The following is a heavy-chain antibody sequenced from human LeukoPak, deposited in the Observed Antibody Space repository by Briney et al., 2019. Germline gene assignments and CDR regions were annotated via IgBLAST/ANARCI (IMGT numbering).Heavy chain of an antibody. CDR1: GGSISSGGYS. Sequence: PSETLSLTCAVSGGSISSGGYSWSWIRQPPGKGLEWIGYIYHSGSTYYNPSLKSRVTISVDTSKNQFSLKLSSVTAADTAVYYCARFQYKAAFDIWGQGTMVTVSS. V-gene: IGHV4-30-2*02. CDR3: ARFQYKAAFDI. J-gene: IGHJ3*02. CDR2: IYHSGST. D-gene: IGHD1-1*01.